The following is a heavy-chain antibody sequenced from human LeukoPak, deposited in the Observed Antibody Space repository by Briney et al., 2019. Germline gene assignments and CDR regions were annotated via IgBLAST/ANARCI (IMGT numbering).Heavy chain of an antibody. V-gene: IGHV3-53*01. D-gene: IGHD1-26*01. CDR2: IYSGGST. J-gene: IGHJ4*02. CDR1: GFTVSSSY. CDR3: ARSVIGAPVYYFEY. Sequence: GGSLRLSCAASGFTVSSSYMSWVRQAPGKGLEWVSVIYSGGSTYYADSVKGRFTISRDNSKNTLYLQMNSLRVEDTAVYYCARSVIGAPVYYFEYWGQGTPVTVSS.